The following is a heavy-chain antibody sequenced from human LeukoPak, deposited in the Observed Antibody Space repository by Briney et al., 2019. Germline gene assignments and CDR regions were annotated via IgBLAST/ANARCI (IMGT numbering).Heavy chain of an antibody. J-gene: IGHJ6*02. CDR3: TRGPLQLWLYHGMDV. CDR1: GFTSGDHA. D-gene: IGHD5-18*01. Sequence: GGSLRLSCTVSGFTSGDHAMGWVRQAPGKGLEWLGFIRSKTYGGTTEYAASVKGRFIISRDDYTSIAYLQMNSLKTEDTAVYYCTRGPLQLWLYHGMDVWGQGTTVTVSS. V-gene: IGHV3-49*04. CDR2: IRSKTYGGTT.